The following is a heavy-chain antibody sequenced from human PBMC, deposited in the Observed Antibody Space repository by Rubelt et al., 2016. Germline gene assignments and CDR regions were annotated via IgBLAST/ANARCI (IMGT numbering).Heavy chain of an antibody. V-gene: IGHV1-68*02. Sequence: QVQLGQSEAEVKKPGASVKVSCKASGYTFTYCSLHWLQQAPGQGLERMRWITLYNGNTNYAKKFQGRVTITRDRSLRTAYIGLSSLRSEDSAVYYWARSASIAGDWGQGTLVTVSS. CDR1: GYTFTYCS. CDR2: ITLYNGNT. J-gene: IGHJ4*02. D-gene: IGHD6-6*01. CDR3: ARSASIAGD.